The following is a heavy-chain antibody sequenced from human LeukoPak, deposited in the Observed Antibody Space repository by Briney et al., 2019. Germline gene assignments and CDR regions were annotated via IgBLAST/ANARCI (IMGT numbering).Heavy chain of an antibody. Sequence: GASVKVSCKASGYTFTSYGISWVRQAPGQGLEWMGWISAYNGNTNYAQKLQGRVTMTTDTSTSTAYMELSSLRSEDTAVYYCARDLGHYASGAFDIWGQGTMVTVSS. D-gene: IGHD4-17*01. J-gene: IGHJ3*02. CDR1: GYTFTSYG. V-gene: IGHV1-18*01. CDR3: ARDLGHYASGAFDI. CDR2: ISAYNGNT.